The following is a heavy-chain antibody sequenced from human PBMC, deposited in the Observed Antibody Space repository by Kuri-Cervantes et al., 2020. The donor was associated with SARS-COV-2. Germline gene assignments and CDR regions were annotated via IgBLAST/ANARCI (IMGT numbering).Heavy chain of an antibody. CDR2: IRGEAYGGTT. D-gene: IGHD1-26*01. CDR3: SRDVSARWELPYFEY. Sequence: GGSLRLSCAASEFTFSTSRMTWVRQAPGKGLEWVGFIRGEAYGGTTEYAASVQGRFTMSRDDSKSVAYLQMDSLKIEDSAVCYCSRDVSARWELPYFEYWGQGTLVTVSS. J-gene: IGHJ4*02. CDR1: EFTFSTSR. V-gene: IGHV3-49*04.